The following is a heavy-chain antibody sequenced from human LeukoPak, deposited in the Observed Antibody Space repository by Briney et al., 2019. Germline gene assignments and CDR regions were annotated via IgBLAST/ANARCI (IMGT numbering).Heavy chain of an antibody. J-gene: IGHJ4*02. Sequence: SETLSLTCSVYSESFSGGYWSWIRQPPGKGLDWIGEISDNEGIKYSPSLKSRVTISVDTSKNQFSLKLSSVTAADTAVYYCARGLSIAARRAFDYWGQGTLVTVSS. CDR2: ISDNEGI. CDR3: ARGLSIAARRAFDY. V-gene: IGHV4-34*01. CDR1: SESFSGGY. D-gene: IGHD6-6*01.